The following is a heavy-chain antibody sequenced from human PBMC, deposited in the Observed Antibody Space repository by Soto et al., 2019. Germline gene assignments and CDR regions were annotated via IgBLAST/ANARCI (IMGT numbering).Heavy chain of an antibody. D-gene: IGHD3-16*01. Sequence: QVQLQQWGAGLLKPSETLSLTCAVYGGSLNIYYWSWIRQPPGKGLEWIGEINHSGSTKYNPSLKSRVTISVDTSKNQVSLNLSSVTAADTAVYYYARGSPVWANGLDVWGQGTTVTVSS. V-gene: IGHV4-34*02. CDR2: INHSGST. CDR3: ARGSPVWANGLDV. J-gene: IGHJ6*02. CDR1: GGSLNIYY.